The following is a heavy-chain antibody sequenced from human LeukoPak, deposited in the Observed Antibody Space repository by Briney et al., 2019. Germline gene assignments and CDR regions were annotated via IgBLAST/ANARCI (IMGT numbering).Heavy chain of an antibody. CDR2: MNPNSGNT. D-gene: IGHD3-10*01. CDR1: GYTFTSYD. Sequence: ASVKVSCKASGYTFTSYDINWVRHATGQGLEWMGWMNPNSGNTGYAQKFQGRVTMTRNTSISTAYMELSSLRSEDTAVYYCARTMYYYDSGSYQTLFGYWGQGTLVTVSS. V-gene: IGHV1-8*01. CDR3: ARTMYYYDSGSYQTLFGY. J-gene: IGHJ4*02.